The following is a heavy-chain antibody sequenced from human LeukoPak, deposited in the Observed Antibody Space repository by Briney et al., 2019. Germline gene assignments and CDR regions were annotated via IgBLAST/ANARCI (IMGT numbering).Heavy chain of an antibody. D-gene: IGHD3-10*02. CDR2: IKQDGSEK. CDR1: GFTFSSYW. J-gene: IGHJ4*02. Sequence: GGSLRLSCAASGFTFSSYWMSWVRQAPGKGLEWVANIKQDGSEKYYVDSVKGRFTISRDNAKNSLYLQMNSLRAEDKAVYYCARDLLFGELRVGSWGGQGTLVTVSS. CDR3: ARDLLFGELRVGSW. V-gene: IGHV3-7*01.